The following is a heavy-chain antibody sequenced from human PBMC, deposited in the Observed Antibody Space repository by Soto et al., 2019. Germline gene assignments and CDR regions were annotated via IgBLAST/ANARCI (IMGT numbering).Heavy chain of an antibody. V-gene: IGHV4-38-2*02. J-gene: IGHJ6*02. CDR1: GYSISSGYY. D-gene: IGHD3-10*01. CDR2: IYHSGST. Sequence: SETLSLTCAVSGYSISSGYYWGWIRQPPGKGLEWIGSIYHSGSTYYNPSLKSRVTISVDTSKNQFSLKLSSVTAADTAVYYCARDRGLLWFVELRSLYYYYGMDVWGQGTTVTVS. CDR3: ARDRGLLWFVELRSLYYYYGMDV.